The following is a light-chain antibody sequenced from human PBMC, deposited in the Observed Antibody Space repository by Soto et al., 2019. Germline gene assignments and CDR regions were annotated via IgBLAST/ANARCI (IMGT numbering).Light chain of an antibody. CDR1: PSISSW. Sequence: DIQMTQSPSTLSASVGDRVTITCRASPSISSWLAWYQQKPGKAPKVLIYDASSLESGVPSRFRGSGSGTEFTLTISSLHPDDFATYYCQQYNSYSFGGGTKVEIK. J-gene: IGKJ4*01. CDR2: DAS. CDR3: QQYNSYS. V-gene: IGKV1-5*01.